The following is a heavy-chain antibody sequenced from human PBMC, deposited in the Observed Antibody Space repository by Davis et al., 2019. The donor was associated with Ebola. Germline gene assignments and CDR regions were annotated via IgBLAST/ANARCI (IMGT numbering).Heavy chain of an antibody. Sequence: GESLKTPCAASGFTFNTYAMSWVRQPPGKGLEWNPSISSSGTVTYYADSVKGRFTISRDSSKNTLDLQMNSLRAEDTALYSCTKGDRDYSSSPFDYWGQGTLVTVSS. D-gene: IGHD3-22*01. J-gene: IGHJ4*02. CDR1: GFTFNTYA. CDR2: ISSSGTVT. CDR3: TKGDRDYSSSPFDY. V-gene: IGHV3-23*01.